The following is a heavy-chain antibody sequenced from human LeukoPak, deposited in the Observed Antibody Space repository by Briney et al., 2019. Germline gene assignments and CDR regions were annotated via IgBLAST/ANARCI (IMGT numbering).Heavy chain of an antibody. Sequence: ASAKVSCKASGYTFTSYDINWVRQATGQGLEWMGWMNPNSGNTGYAQKFQGRVTITRNTSISTAYMELSSLRSEDTAVYYCARGSTLRYFDWLLYRGGNWFDPWGQGTLVTVSS. V-gene: IGHV1-8*03. CDR2: MNPNSGNT. CDR1: GYTFTSYD. CDR3: ARGSTLRYFDWLLYRGGNWFDP. D-gene: IGHD3-9*01. J-gene: IGHJ5*02.